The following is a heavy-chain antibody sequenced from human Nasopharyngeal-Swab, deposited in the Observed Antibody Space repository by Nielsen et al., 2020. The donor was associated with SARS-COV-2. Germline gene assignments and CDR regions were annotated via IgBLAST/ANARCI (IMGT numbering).Heavy chain of an antibody. CDR1: GFTFSSYA. CDR2: ISGSGGST. J-gene: IGHJ4*02. V-gene: IGHV3-23*01. CDR3: AKPDIAVRYYFDY. Sequence: ETLSLTCAASGFTFSSYAMSWVRQAPGKGLEWVSAISGSGGSTYYADSVKGRFTISRDNSKNTLYLQMNSLRAEDTAVYYCAKPDIAVRYYFDYWGQGTLVTVSS. D-gene: IGHD6-19*01.